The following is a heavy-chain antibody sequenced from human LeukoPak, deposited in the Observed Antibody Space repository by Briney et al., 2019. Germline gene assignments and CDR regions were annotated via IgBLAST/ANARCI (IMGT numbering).Heavy chain of an antibody. Sequence: PSETVSLTCIVSGGSMSSYYWSWIRQPAGKGLEWIGRMYTDGSTNYNPFLNSRVTMSVDTSKKHFSLRLNSVTAADTAVYYCATYDQKLAFDNWGQGTLVTASA. CDR3: ATYDQKLAFDN. CDR1: GGSMSSYY. J-gene: IGHJ4*02. D-gene: IGHD6-13*01. V-gene: IGHV4-4*07. CDR2: MYTDGST.